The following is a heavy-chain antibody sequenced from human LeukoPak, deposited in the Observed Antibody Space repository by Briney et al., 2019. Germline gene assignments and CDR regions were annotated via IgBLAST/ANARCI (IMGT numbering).Heavy chain of an antibody. J-gene: IGHJ5*02. CDR3: ARHGSAGTA. V-gene: IGHV4-39*01. CDR2: FDYSGST. D-gene: IGHD6-13*01. Sequence: SETLSLTCTVSGGSIRGTSYYWGWIRQPPGKGLEWIGSFDYSGSTYYNASLNSRVTISIDTANKQFSLKLTSVIAAYTAVYYCARHGSAGTAWGQGTQVTVSS. CDR1: GGSIRGTSYY.